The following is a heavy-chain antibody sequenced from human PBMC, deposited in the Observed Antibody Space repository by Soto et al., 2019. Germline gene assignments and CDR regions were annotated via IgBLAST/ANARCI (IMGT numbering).Heavy chain of an antibody. Sequence: QVQLVQSGGEVKKPGASVKVSCKASGYSFISYGISWVRQAPGQGPEWMGWLSGYNGNTKYAHKLQGRVTMTTNTATSTAYMELRSLRSDDTAVYYCARDQWTLDHSRGWYGDWGQGTLVTVSS. J-gene: IGHJ4*02. CDR1: GYSFISYG. V-gene: IGHV1-18*04. CDR3: ARDQWTLDHSRGWYGD. D-gene: IGHD6-19*01. CDR2: LSGYNGNT.